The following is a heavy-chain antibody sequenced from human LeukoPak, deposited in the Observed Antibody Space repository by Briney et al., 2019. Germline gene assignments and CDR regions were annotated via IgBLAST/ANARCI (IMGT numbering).Heavy chain of an antibody. V-gene: IGHV3-21*01. CDR3: ATSAYYYILTGDYKGDPDY. CDR2: ISSSSSYI. J-gene: IGHJ4*02. D-gene: IGHD3-9*01. Sequence: AGGSLRLSCAASGFTLSGYSMKWVRQAPGKGLEWVSSISSSSSYIYYADSVKGRFTISRDNAKNSLYLQMNSLRAEDTAVYYWATSAYYYILTGDYKGDPDYWGQGTLVTVSS. CDR1: GFTLSGYS.